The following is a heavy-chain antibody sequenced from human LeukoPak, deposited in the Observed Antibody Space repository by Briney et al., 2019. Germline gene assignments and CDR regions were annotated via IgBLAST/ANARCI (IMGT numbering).Heavy chain of an antibody. CDR1: GFTAGTHH. J-gene: IGHJ4*02. CDR3: ARERDYDTYFDY. CDR2: RQPGNVS. Sequence: GGSLRLSCAVSGFTAGTHHMAWVRQAPGKGLEWVSVRQPGNVSYYADSVTGRFTTSTDSSKNTLFLQMRDLRAEDTALYYCARERDYDTYFDYWGQGTLVIVSS. D-gene: IGHD3-22*01. V-gene: IGHV3-53*01.